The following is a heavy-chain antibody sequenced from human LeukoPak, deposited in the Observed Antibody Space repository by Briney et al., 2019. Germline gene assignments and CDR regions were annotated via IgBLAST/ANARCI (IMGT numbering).Heavy chain of an antibody. J-gene: IGHJ4*02. D-gene: IGHD3-22*01. CDR3: AKVGHYIDSSGYYYLDY. CDR1: GDSVSSNY. V-gene: IGHV4-59*02. Sequence: SETLSLTCTVSGDSVSSNYWSWIRQPPGKGLEWLWYFYSRTSVTSNPSLQGRVTMSSDTAKNPFSLRLTSVTAADTAVYYCAKVGHYIDSSGYYYLDYWGQGTLVTVSS. CDR2: FYSRTSV.